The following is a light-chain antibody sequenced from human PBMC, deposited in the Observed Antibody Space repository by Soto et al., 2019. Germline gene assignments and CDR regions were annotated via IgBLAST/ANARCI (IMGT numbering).Light chain of an antibody. J-gene: IGKJ1*01. CDR2: HAS. CDR3: QQSKSYPWT. Sequence: DIQMTQSPSTLSASVGDRVTITCRASQSISTWLAWYQQIPGKAPKLLIYHASSLESGVSSRFSGRGSGTEFTLSISRLQPDDGAPYFCQQSKSYPWTFGQGTKL. CDR1: QSISTW. V-gene: IGKV1-5*01.